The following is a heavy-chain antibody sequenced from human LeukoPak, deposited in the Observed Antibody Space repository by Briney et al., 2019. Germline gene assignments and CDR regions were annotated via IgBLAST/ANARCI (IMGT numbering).Heavy chain of an antibody. CDR3: AKGVVVPAAIYAFDI. V-gene: IGHV3-53*01. CDR1: GFTVSSNY. CDR2: IYSGGST. Sequence: GRSLRLSCAASGFTVSSNYMSWVRQAPGKGLEWVSVIYSGGSTYYADSVKGRFTISRDNSKNTLYLQMNSLRAEDTAVYYCAKGVVVPAAIYAFDIWGQGTMVTVSS. D-gene: IGHD2-2*01. J-gene: IGHJ3*02.